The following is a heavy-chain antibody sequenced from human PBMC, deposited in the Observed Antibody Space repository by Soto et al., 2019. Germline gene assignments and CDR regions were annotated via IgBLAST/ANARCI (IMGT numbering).Heavy chain of an antibody. Sequence: QVQLQESGPGLVKPSQTLSLTCTVSGVSINSGVYYWSWIRQHPGKVLEWIGYIYYTGSTYYNPSLQSRVTMSLDTSKNQFSLKLASVTAADTAVYYCARGSQLERDAIDIWGQGTMITVSS. CDR2: IYYTGST. D-gene: IGHD1-1*01. CDR1: GVSINSGVYY. J-gene: IGHJ3*02. CDR3: ARGSQLERDAIDI. V-gene: IGHV4-31*03.